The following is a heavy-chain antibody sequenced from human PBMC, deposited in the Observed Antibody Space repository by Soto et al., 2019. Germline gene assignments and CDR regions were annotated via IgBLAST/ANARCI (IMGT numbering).Heavy chain of an antibody. CDR1: GFTFSDSG. CDR3: GGGNRFSSWSCWGGGFDY. Sequence: QVQLVESGGGVVQPGGSLRLSCATSGFTFSDSGMHWVRQAPGKGLEWVAVIWSDGSDKSYADSVEGRFTISRDNSKNTLYLQMNSLRAEETAVYYRGGGNRFSSWSCWGGGFDYWGQGTLVTVSS. CDR2: IWSDGSDK. V-gene: IGHV3-33*01. D-gene: IGHD6-6*01. J-gene: IGHJ4*02.